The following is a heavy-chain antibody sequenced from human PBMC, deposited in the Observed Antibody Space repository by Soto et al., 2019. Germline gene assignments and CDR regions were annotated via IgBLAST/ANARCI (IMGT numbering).Heavy chain of an antibody. CDR2: IIPILGIA. V-gene: IGHV1-69*04. Sequence: ASVKVSCKASGGTFSSYTISWVRQAPGQGLEWMGRIIPILGIANYAQKFQGRVTITADKSTSTAYMELSSLRSEDTAVYYCARDQEPFNYGDYVAFYYYGMDVWGQGTTVTVSS. CDR3: ARDQEPFNYGDYVAFYYYGMDV. CDR1: GGTFSSYT. J-gene: IGHJ6*02. D-gene: IGHD4-17*01.